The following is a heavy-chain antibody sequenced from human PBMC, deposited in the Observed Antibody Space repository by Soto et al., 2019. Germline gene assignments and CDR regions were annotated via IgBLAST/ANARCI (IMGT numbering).Heavy chain of an antibody. Sequence: GSLRLSCAASGFTFSGSAMHWVRQASGKGLEWIGRIRSKSNSYVTAYAASVKGRFTISRDDSKDTAYLQMNSLKTEDTAVYYCTRDPRNYYDSIGSANWFDPWGQGTLVTVSS. D-gene: IGHD3-22*01. J-gene: IGHJ5*02. CDR3: TRDPRNYYDSIGSANWFDP. V-gene: IGHV3-73*01. CDR2: IRSKSNSYVT. CDR1: GFTFSGSA.